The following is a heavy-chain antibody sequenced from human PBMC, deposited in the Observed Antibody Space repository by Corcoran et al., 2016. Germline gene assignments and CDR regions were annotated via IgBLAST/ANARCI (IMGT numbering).Heavy chain of an antibody. Sequence: EVQLVESGGGLVQPGRSLRLSCTASGFTFGDYAMSWFRQAPGKGLEWVGFIRSKAYGGTTEYAASVKGRFNISRDDSKSIAYLQMNSLKTEDTAVYYCTRREDIVVELDVWGQGTTVTVSS. CDR1: GFTFGDYA. J-gene: IGHJ6*02. CDR2: IRSKAYGGTT. CDR3: TRREDIVVELDV. D-gene: IGHD2-2*01. V-gene: IGHV3-49*03.